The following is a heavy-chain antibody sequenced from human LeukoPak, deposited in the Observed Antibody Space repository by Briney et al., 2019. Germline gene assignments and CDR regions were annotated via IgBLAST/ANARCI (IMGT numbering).Heavy chain of an antibody. Sequence: SETLSLTCTVSGYSISSGYYWGWIRQPPGKGLEWIGSLYYSGSTNYNPSLKSRVTISVDTSRNQFSLKLSSVTAADTAVYYCARGRGDYVWGSYRYAKYFDYWGQGTLVTVSS. J-gene: IGHJ4*02. D-gene: IGHD3-16*02. CDR2: LYYSGST. CDR3: ARGRGDYVWGSYRYAKYFDY. CDR1: GYSISSGYY. V-gene: IGHV4-38-2*02.